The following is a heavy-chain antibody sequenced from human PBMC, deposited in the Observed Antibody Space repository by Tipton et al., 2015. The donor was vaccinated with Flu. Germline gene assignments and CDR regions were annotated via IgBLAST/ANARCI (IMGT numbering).Heavy chain of an antibody. Sequence: GLVKPSETLSLTCTVSSGSIRSTNYFCAWIRQPPGKRLELIGSIYPSGTTYYNPSLKSRVTISVDTSKNQFSLKLSSVTAADTAVYYCARRSTAGPYNWFDPWGQGILVTVSS. CDR3: ARRSTAGPYNWFDP. CDR1: SGSIRSTNYF. D-gene: IGHD6-13*01. CDR2: IYPSGTT. V-gene: IGHV4-39*07. J-gene: IGHJ5*02.